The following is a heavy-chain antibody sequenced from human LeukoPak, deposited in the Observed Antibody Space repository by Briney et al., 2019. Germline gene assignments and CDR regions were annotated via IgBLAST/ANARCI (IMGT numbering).Heavy chain of an antibody. CDR3: AREKMVRGVIRALDY. Sequence: GGSLRLSCAASGFTFSSYEMNWVRQAPGKGLEWVSYISSSGSTIYYADSVKGRFTIPRDNAKNSLYLQMNSLRAEDTAVYYCAREKMVRGVIRALDYWGQGTLVTVSS. CDR2: ISSSGSTI. D-gene: IGHD3-10*01. CDR1: GFTFSSYE. V-gene: IGHV3-48*03. J-gene: IGHJ4*02.